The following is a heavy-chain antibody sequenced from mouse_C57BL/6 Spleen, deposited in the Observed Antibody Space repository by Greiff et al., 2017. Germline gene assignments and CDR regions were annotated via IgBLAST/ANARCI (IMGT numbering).Heavy chain of an antibody. Sequence: EVKLMESGGGLVKPGGSLKLSCAASGFTFSSYAMSWVRQTPEKRLEWVATISDGGSYTYYPDNVKGRFTISRDNAKNNLYLQMSHLKSEDTAMYDGARDQGTGTRGFDYWGQGTTLTVSS. D-gene: IGHD4-1*01. J-gene: IGHJ2*01. CDR3: ARDQGTGTRGFDY. CDR1: GFTFSSYA. V-gene: IGHV5-4*01. CDR2: ISDGGSYT.